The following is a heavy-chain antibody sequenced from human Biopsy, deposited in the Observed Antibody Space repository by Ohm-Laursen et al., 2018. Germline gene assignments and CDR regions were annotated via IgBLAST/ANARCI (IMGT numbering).Heavy chain of an antibody. J-gene: IGHJ6*02. CDR2: INHRGST. V-gene: IGHV4-34*01. Sequence: PPGTLSLTCAVYSGSFSGYYWSWIRQPPGKGLEWIGEINHRGSTNYNPSLKSRVTISVDTSKNRFSLKLRSVTAADTAVYYCARAVDYYDPYYYYGLDVWGQGTTVTVSS. CDR1: SGSFSGYY. D-gene: IGHD3-16*01. CDR3: ARAVDYYDPYYYYGLDV.